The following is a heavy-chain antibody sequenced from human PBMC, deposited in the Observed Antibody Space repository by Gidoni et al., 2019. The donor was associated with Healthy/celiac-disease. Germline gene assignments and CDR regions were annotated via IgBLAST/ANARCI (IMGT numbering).Heavy chain of an antibody. D-gene: IGHD3-3*01. V-gene: IGHV4-4*07. CDR3: ARDPLAYYDFWSGYPPYGKDV. CDR2: IYTSGST. J-gene: IGHJ6*02. Sequence: QVQLQESGPGLVKPSETLSLTCTVSGGSISSYYWSWIRQPAGKGLEWIGRIYTSGSTNYNPSLKSRVTMSVDTSKNQFSLKLSSVTAADTAVYYCARDPLAYYDFWSGYPPYGKDVWGQGTTVTVSS. CDR1: GGSISSYY.